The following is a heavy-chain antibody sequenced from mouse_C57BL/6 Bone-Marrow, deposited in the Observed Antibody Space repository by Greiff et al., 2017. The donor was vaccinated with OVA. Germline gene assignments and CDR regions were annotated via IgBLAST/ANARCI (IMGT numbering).Heavy chain of an antibody. Sequence: QVQLQQPGAELVRPGTSVKLSCKASGYTFTSYWMHWVKQRPGQGLEWIGVIDPSDSYTNYNQKFKGKATLTVDTSSSTAYMQLSSLTSEDSAVYYCARDYGSSSYYAMDYWGKGTSVTVSS. CDR2: IDPSDSYT. J-gene: IGHJ4*01. CDR3: ARDYGSSSYYAMDY. CDR1: GYTFTSYW. V-gene: IGHV1-59*01. D-gene: IGHD1-1*01.